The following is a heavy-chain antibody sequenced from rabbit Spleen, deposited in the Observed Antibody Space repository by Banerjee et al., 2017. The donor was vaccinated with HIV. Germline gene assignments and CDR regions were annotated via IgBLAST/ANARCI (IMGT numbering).Heavy chain of an antibody. Sequence: QLEESGGGLVKPEGSLTLTCKASGFDFSRYYMSWVRQAPGKGLEWIGDIDPIFGIAVYASWVNGRFTISSHNAQNTLYLQLNSLTAADTATYFCVREVAGKFGLWGPGTLVTVS. D-gene: IGHD4-1*01. CDR2: IDPIFGIA. CDR1: GFDFSRYY. J-gene: IGHJ4*01. CDR3: VREVAGKFGL. V-gene: IGHV1S7*01.